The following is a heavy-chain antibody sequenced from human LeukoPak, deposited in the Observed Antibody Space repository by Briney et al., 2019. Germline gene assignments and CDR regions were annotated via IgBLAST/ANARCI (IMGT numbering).Heavy chain of an antibody. CDR3: AKDPTDFDSSGQTYFDY. Sequence: GGSLRLSCAASGFIFSSCAMNWVRQAPEKGLEWVSGISGSGGITHYTDSVRGRFTISRDNSKNTLYLQMNSLRAEDTAVYYCAKDPTDFDSSGQTYFDYWGQGTLVTVSS. CDR1: GFIFSSCA. D-gene: IGHD3-22*01. J-gene: IGHJ4*02. V-gene: IGHV3-23*01. CDR2: ISGSGGIT.